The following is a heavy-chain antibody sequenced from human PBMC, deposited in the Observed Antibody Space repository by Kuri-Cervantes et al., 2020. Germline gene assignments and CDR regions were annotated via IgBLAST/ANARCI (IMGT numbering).Heavy chain of an antibody. CDR1: GYTFTGYY. CDR3: AREYRDYGPAWFDP. D-gene: IGHD4-17*01. Sequence: ASVKVSCKASGYTFTGYYMHWVRQAPGQGLEWMGWINPNSGNTGYAQKFQGRVTMTRNTSISTAYMELSSLRSEDTAVYYCAREYRDYGPAWFDPWGQGTLVTVSS. V-gene: IGHV1-8*02. J-gene: IGHJ5*02. CDR2: INPNSGNT.